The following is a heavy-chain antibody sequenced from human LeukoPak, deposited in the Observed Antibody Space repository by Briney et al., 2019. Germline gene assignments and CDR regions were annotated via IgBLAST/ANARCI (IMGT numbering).Heavy chain of an antibody. D-gene: IGHD2-15*01. CDR3: AAGHCSGGSCYSVY. V-gene: IGHV4-34*01. CDR1: GGSFSGYY. Sequence: SETLSLTCAVYGGSFSGYYWSWIRQPPGKGLEWIGEINHSGSTNYNPSLKSRVTISVDTSKNQFSLKLSSVTAADTAVYYCAAGHCSGGSCYSVYWGQGTLVTVSS. J-gene: IGHJ4*02. CDR2: INHSGST.